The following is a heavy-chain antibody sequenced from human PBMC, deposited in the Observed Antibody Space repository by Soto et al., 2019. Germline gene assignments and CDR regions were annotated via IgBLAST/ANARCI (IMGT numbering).Heavy chain of an antibody. CDR2: INPSGGST. D-gene: IGHD3-9*01. J-gene: IGHJ4*02. V-gene: IGHV1-46*01. Sequence: QVQLVQSGAEVKKPGASVKVSCKASGYTFTSYYMHWVRQAPGQGLEWMGIINPSGGSTSYAQKFQGRVTMPRDTSTSTVYMELSSLRSEDTAVYYCAGDAAYDILPGYCSQFDYWGQGTLVTVSS. CDR3: AGDAAYDILPGYCSQFDY. CDR1: GYTFTSYY.